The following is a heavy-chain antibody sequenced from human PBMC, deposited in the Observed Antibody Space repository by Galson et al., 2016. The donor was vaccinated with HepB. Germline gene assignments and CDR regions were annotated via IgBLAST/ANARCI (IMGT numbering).Heavy chain of an antibody. CDR3: ASYFSNYVSY. CDR2: IKEDGSEK. J-gene: IGHJ4*02. Sequence: SLRLSCAASGFTFSNYAMHWVRQAPGKGLEWVANIKEDGSEKYYVASVKGRFTISRDNAKNSMYLQMNSLRAEDTAVYYCASYFSNYVSYWGQGTLVTVSS. V-gene: IGHV3-7*01. CDR1: GFTFSNYA. D-gene: IGHD4-11*01.